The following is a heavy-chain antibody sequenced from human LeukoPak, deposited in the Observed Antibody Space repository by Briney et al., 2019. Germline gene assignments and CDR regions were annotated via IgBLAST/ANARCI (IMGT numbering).Heavy chain of an antibody. CDR1: GYTFTSYG. D-gene: IGHD2-2*01. CDR3: ARSPEVVPAAMMDWDYYYYMDV. J-gene: IGHJ6*03. V-gene: IGHV1-18*01. Sequence: ASVKVSCKASGYTFTSYGISWVRQAPGQGLEWMGWISAYNGNTNYAQKLQGRVTMTTDTSTSTAYMELRSLRSDDTAVYYCARSPEVVPAAMMDWDYYYYMDVWGKGTTVTVSS. CDR2: ISAYNGNT.